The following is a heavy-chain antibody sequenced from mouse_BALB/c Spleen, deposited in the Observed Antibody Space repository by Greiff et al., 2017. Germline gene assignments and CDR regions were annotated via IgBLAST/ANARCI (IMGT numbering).Heavy chain of an antibody. D-gene: IGHD1-1*01. CDR1: GFTFSSYA. J-gene: IGHJ4*01. CDR2: ISSGGSYT. Sequence: DVQLVESGGGLVKPGGSLKLSCAASGFTFSSYAMSWVRQSPEKRLEWVAEISSGGSYTYYPDTVTGRFTISRDNAKNTLYLEMSSLRSEDTAMYYCARERYYGSSSMDYWGQGTSVTVSS. CDR3: ARERYYGSSSMDY. V-gene: IGHV5-9-4*01.